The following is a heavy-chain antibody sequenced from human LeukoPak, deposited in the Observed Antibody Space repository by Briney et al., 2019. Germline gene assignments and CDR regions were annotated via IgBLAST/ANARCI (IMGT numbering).Heavy chain of an antibody. CDR3: ARLDSGSYYLRD. V-gene: IGHV4-59*08. CDR1: GGSISSYY. J-gene: IGHJ4*02. CDR2: IYYSGST. D-gene: IGHD1-26*01. Sequence: SETLSLTCTVSGGSISSYYWSWIRQPPGKGLEWIGYIYYSGSTNYNPSLKSRVTISVDTSKNQFSLKLSSVTAADTAVYYCARLDSGSYYLRDWGQGTLVTVSS.